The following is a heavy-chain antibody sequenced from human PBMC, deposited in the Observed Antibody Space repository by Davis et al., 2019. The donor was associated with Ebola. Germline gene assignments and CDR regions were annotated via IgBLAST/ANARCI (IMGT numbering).Heavy chain of an antibody. V-gene: IGHV3-21*01. Sequence: GGSLRLSCAASGFTFSSYSMNWVRQAPGKGLEWVSSISSSSSYIYYADSVKGRFTISRDNSKNTLYLQMNSLRAEDTAVYYCARRYSWSYYNAFDIWGQGTMVTVSS. CDR1: GFTFSSYS. J-gene: IGHJ3*02. CDR3: ARRYSWSYYNAFDI. D-gene: IGHD1-26*01. CDR2: ISSSSSYI.